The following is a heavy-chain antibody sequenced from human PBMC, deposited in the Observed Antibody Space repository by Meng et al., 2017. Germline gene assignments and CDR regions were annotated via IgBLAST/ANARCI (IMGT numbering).Heavy chain of an antibody. CDR1: DYTFTSYD. V-gene: IGHV1-8*01. CDR3: ASGYGDYYFDY. D-gene: IGHD4-17*01. J-gene: IGHJ4*02. Sequence: QVQLVECGAAVKKPGASVKVCCKASDYTFTSYDINWVRQATGEGLEWMGWMNPNSGNTGYAQKFQGRVTMTRNTSISTAYMELSSLRSEDTAVYYCASGYGDYYFDYWGQGTLVTVSS. CDR2: MNPNSGNT.